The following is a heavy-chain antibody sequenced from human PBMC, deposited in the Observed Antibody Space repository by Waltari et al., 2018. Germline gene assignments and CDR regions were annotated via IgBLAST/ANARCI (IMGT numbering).Heavy chain of an antibody. J-gene: IGHJ4*02. CDR2: IKPDGSEK. D-gene: IGHD3-3*01. Sequence: EVQLVESGGGLVQPGGSLSLSCAALGFTFNNWMSWVRQAPGKGLEWVANIKPDGSEKNYADSVKGRFTISIDNVKNSLYLQMNSLSLEDTAVYYCARELHWSARDYWGQGTLVTVSS. V-gene: IGHV3-7*01. CDR3: ARELHWSARDY. CDR1: GFTFNNW.